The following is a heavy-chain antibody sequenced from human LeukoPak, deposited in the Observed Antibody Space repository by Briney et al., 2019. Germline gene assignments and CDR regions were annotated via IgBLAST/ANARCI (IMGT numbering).Heavy chain of an antibody. CDR1: GYTCTSYG. CDR3: ARPFYYDSSGYYYDAFDI. D-gene: IGHD3-22*01. J-gene: IGHJ3*02. CDR2: ISAYNGNT. V-gene: IGHV1-18*01. Sequence: ASVKVSCKASGYTCTSYGISWVRQAPGQGLEWMGWISAYNGNTNYAQKLQGRVTMTTDTSTSTAYMELRSLRSDDTAVYYCARPFYYDSSGYYYDAFDIWGQGTMVTVSS.